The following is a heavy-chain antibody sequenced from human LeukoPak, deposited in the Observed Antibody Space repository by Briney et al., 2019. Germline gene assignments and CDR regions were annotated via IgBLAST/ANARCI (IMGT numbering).Heavy chain of an antibody. CDR2: LNADGSST. CDR3: ARGYYDSNDSNRSNWFEP. CDR1: GFTFSSHW. J-gene: IGHJ5*02. Sequence: GGSLRLSCAASGFTFSSHWTHWVRQAPGKGLVWVSRLNADGSSTVYADSVKGRFTISRDNAKNTLYLQMNSLRAEDTAVYYCARGYYDSNDSNRSNWFEPWGQGTLVTVSS. D-gene: IGHD3-22*01. V-gene: IGHV3-74*01.